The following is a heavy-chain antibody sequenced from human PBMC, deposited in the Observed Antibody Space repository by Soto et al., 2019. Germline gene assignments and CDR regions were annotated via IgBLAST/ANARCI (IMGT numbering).Heavy chain of an antibody. Sequence: ASVKVSCKASGYTFTSYGISWVRQAPGQGLEWMGWISANNGSTTYAEKFQGRVTMTTDTSTSTAYMELSRLRSDDTAVYYCARVSSSIVVVPDYGMDVWGQGTTVTVSS. J-gene: IGHJ6*02. V-gene: IGHV1-18*01. CDR2: ISANNGST. CDR3: ARVSSSIVVVPDYGMDV. D-gene: IGHD2-15*01. CDR1: GYTFTSYG.